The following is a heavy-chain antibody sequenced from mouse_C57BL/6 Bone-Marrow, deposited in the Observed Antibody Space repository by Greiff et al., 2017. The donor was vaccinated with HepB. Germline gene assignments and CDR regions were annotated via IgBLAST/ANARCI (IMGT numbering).Heavy chain of an antibody. J-gene: IGHJ4*01. CDR1: GFSLTSYG. CDR2: IWSGGST. V-gene: IGHV2-2*01. D-gene: IGHD2-13*01. Sequence: VHLVESGPGLVQPSQSLSITCTVSGFSLTSYGVHWVRQSPGKGLEWLGVIWSGGSTDYNAAFISRLSISKDNSKSQVFFKMNSLQADDTAIYYCARNPPYGDYVGAMDYWGQGTSVTVSS. CDR3: ARNPPYGDYVGAMDY.